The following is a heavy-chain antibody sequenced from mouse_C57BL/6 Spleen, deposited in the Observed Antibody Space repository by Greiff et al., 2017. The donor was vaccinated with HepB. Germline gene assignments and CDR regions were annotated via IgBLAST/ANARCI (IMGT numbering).Heavy chain of an antibody. CDR1: GFSLTSYG. D-gene: IGHD2-4*01. CDR3: ARCLYDYDGSWFAY. J-gene: IGHJ3*01. V-gene: IGHV2-2*01. CDR2: IWSGGST. Sequence: VKLQESGPGLVQPSQSLSITCTVSGFSLTSYGVHWVRQSPGKGLEWLGVIWSGGSTDYNAAFISRLSISKDNSKSQVFFKMNSLQADDTAIYYCARCLYDYDGSWFAYWGQGTLVTVSA.